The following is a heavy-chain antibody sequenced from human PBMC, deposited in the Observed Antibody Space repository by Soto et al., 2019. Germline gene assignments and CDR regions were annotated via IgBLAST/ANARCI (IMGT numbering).Heavy chain of an antibody. V-gene: IGHV3-23*01. CDR3: AHPRGYGVFDAYDI. D-gene: IGHD4-17*01. CDR1: GFTFITYA. Sequence: GGSLRLSCAVSGFTFITYAMSWVRQAQGKGLEWVSAISGSGGSTFYADSVKGRFTISSDNSINMLYLQINSLRPEDTAVYYCAHPRGYGVFDAYDIWGQGAMVTVSS. CDR2: ISGSGGST. J-gene: IGHJ3*02.